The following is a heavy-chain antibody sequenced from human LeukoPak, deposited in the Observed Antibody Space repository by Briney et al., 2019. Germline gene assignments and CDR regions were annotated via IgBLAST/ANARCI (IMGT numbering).Heavy chain of an antibody. CDR3: ARTGGFVVVTMYYFYY. CDR1: GDTFTSYG. Sequence: SAKVSCKASGDTFTSYGISWVRQAPGQGLEWMGWISAYNGNTNYAQKLQGRVTMTTDTSTSTAYMELRSLRSDDTAVYYCARTGGFVVVTMYYFYYWAQGTLVTVSS. J-gene: IGHJ4*02. D-gene: IGHD3-3*01. CDR2: ISAYNGNT. V-gene: IGHV1-18*01.